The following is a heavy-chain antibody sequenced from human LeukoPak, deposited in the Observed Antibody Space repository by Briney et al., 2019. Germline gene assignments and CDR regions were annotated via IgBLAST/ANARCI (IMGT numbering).Heavy chain of an antibody. Sequence: PSETLSLTCTVSGGSISSYYWSWIRQPPGKGLEWIGYICYSGSTNYNPSLKSRVTISVDTSKNQFSLKLSSVTAADTAVYYCARERGYCSGGSCSNWFDPWGQGTLVTVSS. CDR3: ARERGYCSGGSCSNWFDP. CDR2: ICYSGST. CDR1: GGSISSYY. V-gene: IGHV4-59*12. J-gene: IGHJ5*02. D-gene: IGHD2-15*01.